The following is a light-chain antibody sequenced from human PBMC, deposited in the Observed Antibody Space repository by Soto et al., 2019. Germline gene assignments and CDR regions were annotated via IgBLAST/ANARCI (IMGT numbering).Light chain of an antibody. CDR1: HSVLYTSNNQNY. Sequence: DIVMTQSPDSLGVSLGERATINCKSIHSVLYTSNNQNYLAWYQKKSGQHPKLLIYGASARESGVPARFSGSGSGTDFNLTINGLQADDVAVYYCQQYYLVTFTFGPGTKVDIK. CDR3: QQYYLVTFT. CDR2: GAS. V-gene: IGKV4-1*01. J-gene: IGKJ3*01.